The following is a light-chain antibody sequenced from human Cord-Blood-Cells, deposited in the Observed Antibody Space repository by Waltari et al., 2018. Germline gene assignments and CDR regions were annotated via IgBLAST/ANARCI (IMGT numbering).Light chain of an antibody. V-gene: IGLV2-11*01. CDR3: CSYAGSYSHVV. CDR2: DVS. Sequence: QSALTQPRSVSGSPGQSVTISCTGTSSDVGGYNYVSWYQQHPGKAPKLMIYDVSKRPSGVPDRLSGSQSGNMASLTISGLQAEDEADYYCCSYAGSYSHVVFGGGTKLTVL. J-gene: IGLJ2*01. CDR1: SSDVGGYNY.